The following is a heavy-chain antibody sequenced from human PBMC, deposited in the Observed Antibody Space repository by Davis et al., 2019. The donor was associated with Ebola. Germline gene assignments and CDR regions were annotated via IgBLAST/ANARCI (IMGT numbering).Heavy chain of an antibody. CDR2: IWYGGINE. V-gene: IGHV3-33*01. Sequence: GESLKISCAASGFSFSSYVMHWVRQAPGKGLEWVALIWYGGINEDYADSVKGRFTISRDNSKKTLYLEMNNLRAEDTAVYYCARDWGLSDSPDMVDSPNWFDTWGQGTLVTVSS. CDR1: GFSFSSYV. CDR3: ARDWGLSDSPDMVDSPNWFDT. D-gene: IGHD5-12*01. J-gene: IGHJ5*02.